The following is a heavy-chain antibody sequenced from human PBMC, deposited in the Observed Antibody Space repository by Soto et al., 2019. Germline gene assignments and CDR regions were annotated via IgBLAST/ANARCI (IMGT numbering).Heavy chain of an antibody. V-gene: IGHV1-69*06. D-gene: IGHD6-6*01. J-gene: IGHJ3*02. CDR1: GGTFSSYA. CDR2: IIPIFGTA. CDR3: ARAAYSSSSMGAFDI. Sequence: SVKVSCKASGGTFSSYAISWVLQAPGQGLEWMGGIIPIFGTANYAQKFQGRVTITADKSTSTAYMELSSLRSEDTAVYYCARAAYSSSSMGAFDIWGQGTMVTVSS.